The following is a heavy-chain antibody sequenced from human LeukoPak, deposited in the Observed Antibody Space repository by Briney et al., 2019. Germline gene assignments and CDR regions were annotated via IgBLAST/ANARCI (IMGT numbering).Heavy chain of an antibody. CDR3: AREMVEGSYVLDY. Sequence: ASVKVSCKASGYTFTSYAMHWVRQALGQRLEWMGWINAGNGNTKYSQKFQGRVTITRDTSASTAYMELSSLRSEDTAVYYCAREMVEGSYVLDYWGQGTLVTVSS. CDR1: GYTFTSYA. V-gene: IGHV1-3*01. J-gene: IGHJ4*02. D-gene: IGHD3-16*01. CDR2: INAGNGNT.